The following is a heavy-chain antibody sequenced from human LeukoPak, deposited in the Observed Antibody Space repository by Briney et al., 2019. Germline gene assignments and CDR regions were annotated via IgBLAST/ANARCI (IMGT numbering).Heavy chain of an antibody. D-gene: IGHD6-19*01. CDR1: GFTFSSYS. V-gene: IGHV3-21*01. CDR2: VSSSSSYI. CDR3: ARAPGSSGWYDY. Sequence: PGGSLRLSCAASGFTFSSYSMNWVRQAPGKGLEWVSSVSSSSSYIYYADSVKGRFTISRDNAKNSLHLQMNSLRAEDTAVYYCARAPGSSGWYDYWGQGTLVTVSS. J-gene: IGHJ4*02.